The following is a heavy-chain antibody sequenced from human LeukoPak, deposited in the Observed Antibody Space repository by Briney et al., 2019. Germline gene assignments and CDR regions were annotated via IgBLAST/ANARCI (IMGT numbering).Heavy chain of an antibody. CDR2: IKTDGSST. J-gene: IGHJ4*02. CDR3: ARKRDGAYDFDY. Sequence: GGSLRLSCAASGFTCSSYWMHWVRQAPGKGLVWVSRIKTDGSSTSYADSVKGRFTISRDNAKNTLYLQMNSLRAEDTAVYYCARKRDGAYDFDYWGQGTLVTVSS. CDR1: GFTCSSYW. D-gene: IGHD5-24*01. V-gene: IGHV3-74*01.